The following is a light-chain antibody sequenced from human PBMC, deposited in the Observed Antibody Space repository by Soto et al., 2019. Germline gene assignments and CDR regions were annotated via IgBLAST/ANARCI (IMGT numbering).Light chain of an antibody. CDR1: QSVSSD. V-gene: IGKV3-15*01. CDR2: CAS. J-gene: IGKJ2*01. Sequence: EIVMTQSPDTLSVSPGERVTLSCRASQSVSSDLAWYQQKPGQAPRLLIYCASTRATDVAARFSGSGSGTDFTLTISSLQSEDFAVNYCRQYNNWPPYTFGQGTKLEIK. CDR3: RQYNNWPPYT.